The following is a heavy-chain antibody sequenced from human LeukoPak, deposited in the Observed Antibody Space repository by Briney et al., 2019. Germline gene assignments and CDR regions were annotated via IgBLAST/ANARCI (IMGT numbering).Heavy chain of an antibody. Sequence: GGSLRLSCAASGFTFSSHAMSWVRQAPGKGLEWVSAISGSGGSTYYADSVKGGFTISRDNSKSRLYLQMNSLRAEDTAVYYCVRLAGRYDFWSGFSGHYYYPLDVWGKGTTVTVPS. V-gene: IGHV3-23*01. CDR1: GFTFSSHA. J-gene: IGHJ6*03. CDR2: ISGSGGST. D-gene: IGHD3-3*01. CDR3: VRLAGRYDFWSGFSGHYYYPLDV.